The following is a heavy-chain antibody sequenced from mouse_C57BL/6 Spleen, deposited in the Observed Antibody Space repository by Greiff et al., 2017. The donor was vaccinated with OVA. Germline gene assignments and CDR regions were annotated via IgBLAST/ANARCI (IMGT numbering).Heavy chain of an antibody. J-gene: IGHJ4*01. Sequence: VQLQQSGAELVKPGASVKLSCKASGYTFTESTIHWVKQRSGQGLEWIGWFYPGRGSIKYNEKFKDKATLTADKSSSTVYMELSRLTSEDAAVYFCARHEVYYGNLDYAMDYWGQGTSVTVAS. CDR1: GYTFTEST. V-gene: IGHV1-62-2*01. CDR3: ARHEVYYGNLDYAMDY. CDR2: FYPGRGSI. D-gene: IGHD2-1*01.